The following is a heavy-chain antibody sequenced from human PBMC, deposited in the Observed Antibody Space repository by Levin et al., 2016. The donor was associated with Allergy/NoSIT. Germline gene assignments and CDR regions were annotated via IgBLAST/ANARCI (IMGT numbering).Heavy chain of an antibody. CDR1: GYTFTSYG. CDR2: ISAYNGNT. Sequence: ASVKVSCKASGYTFTSYGISWVRQAPGQGLEWMGWISAYNGNTNYAQKLQGRVTMTTDTSTSTAYMELRSLRSDDTAVYYCARGPLKYYDFWSGSFPKTGAHYYMDVWGKGTTVTVSS. J-gene: IGHJ6*03. CDR3: ARGPLKYYDFWSGSFPKTGAHYYMDV. D-gene: IGHD3-3*01. V-gene: IGHV1-18*01.